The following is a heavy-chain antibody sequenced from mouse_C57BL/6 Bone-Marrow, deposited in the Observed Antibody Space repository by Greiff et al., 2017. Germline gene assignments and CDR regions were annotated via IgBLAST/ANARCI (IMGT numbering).Heavy chain of an antibody. V-gene: IGHV1-61*01. J-gene: IGHJ2*01. CDR2: IYPSDSET. D-gene: IGHD2-2*01. CDR1: GYTFTSYW. Sequence: QVQLQQPGAELVRPGSSVKLSCKASGYTFTSYWMDWVKQRPGQGLEWIGNIYPSDSETHYNQKFKDKATLTVDKSSSTAYMQLSSLTSEDSAVXYCASWGYGYDYWGQGTTLTVSS. CDR3: ASWGYGYDY.